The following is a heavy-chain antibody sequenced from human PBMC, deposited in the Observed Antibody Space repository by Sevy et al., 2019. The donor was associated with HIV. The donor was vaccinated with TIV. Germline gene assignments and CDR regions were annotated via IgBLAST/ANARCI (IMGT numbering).Heavy chain of an antibody. V-gene: IGHV3-23*01. Sequence: GGSLRLSCAASGFTFSSYAMSWVRQAPGKGLEWVSAISGSGGSTYYEDSVKGRFTISRNNSKNTLYLQMNSLRAEDTAVYYCAKVPLKDIVVVPAALLDYWGQGTLVTVSS. CDR1: GFTFSSYA. D-gene: IGHD2-2*01. CDR2: ISGSGGST. J-gene: IGHJ4*02. CDR3: AKVPLKDIVVVPAALLDY.